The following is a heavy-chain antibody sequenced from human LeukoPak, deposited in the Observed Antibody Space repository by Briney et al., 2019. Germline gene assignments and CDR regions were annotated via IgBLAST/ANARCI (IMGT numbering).Heavy chain of an antibody. CDR3: AGLVGRYSSGLYYYYFDY. D-gene: IGHD3-22*01. J-gene: IGHJ4*02. CDR1: GDSINSLDL. V-gene: IGHV4-4*02. CDR2: MYLSGTT. Sequence: SGTLSLTCTVSGDSINSLDLWSWVRQPPGKGLEWIGEMYLSGTTHSNPSVKSRVTISIDKSRNQFFLNLSSVTAADTAVYYCAGLVGRYSSGLYYYYFDYWGQGTLVTASS.